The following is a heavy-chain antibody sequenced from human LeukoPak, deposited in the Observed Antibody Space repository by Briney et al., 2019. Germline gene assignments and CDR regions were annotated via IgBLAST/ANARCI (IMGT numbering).Heavy chain of an antibody. Sequence: GGSLRLSCAASGFTFSSYSMNWVRQAPGKGLEWVPSISSSSSYIYYADSVKGRFTISRDNAKNSLYLQMNSLRAEDTAVYYCARATSGLATPPLCVYWGQGTLVTVSS. CDR3: ARATSGLATPPLCVY. CDR2: ISSSSSYI. V-gene: IGHV3-21*01. CDR1: GFTFSSYS. D-gene: IGHD3/OR15-3a*01. J-gene: IGHJ4*02.